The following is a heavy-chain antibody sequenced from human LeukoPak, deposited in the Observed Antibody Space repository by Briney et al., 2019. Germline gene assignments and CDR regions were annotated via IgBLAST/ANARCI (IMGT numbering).Heavy chain of an antibody. CDR3: ARDSLWFGELFAAPLDN. V-gene: IGHV3-64*01. CDR1: GFTFSSYA. D-gene: IGHD3-10*01. J-gene: IGHJ4*02. CDR2: ISSNGGST. Sequence: GGSLRLSCAASGFTFSSYAMHWVRQAPGKGLEYVSAISSNGGSTYYANSVKGRFTISRDNSKNTLYLQMGSLRDEDMAVYFCARDSLWFGELFAAPLDNWGQGTLVTVSS.